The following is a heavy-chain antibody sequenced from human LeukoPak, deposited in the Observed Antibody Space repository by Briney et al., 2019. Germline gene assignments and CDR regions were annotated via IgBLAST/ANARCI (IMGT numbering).Heavy chain of an antibody. CDR2: IYPGDSDN. V-gene: IGHV5-51*01. Sequence: GESLKISCQGSGYSFTTYWIGWVRQVPGRGLEWMGIIYPGDSDNRYSPSFQGQVTISADKSISTAYLQWSSLKASDTAMYYCARQFRDSSGYYSYYFDYWGQGTLVTVSS. J-gene: IGHJ4*02. CDR1: GYSFTTYW. D-gene: IGHD3-22*01. CDR3: ARQFRDSSGYYSYYFDY.